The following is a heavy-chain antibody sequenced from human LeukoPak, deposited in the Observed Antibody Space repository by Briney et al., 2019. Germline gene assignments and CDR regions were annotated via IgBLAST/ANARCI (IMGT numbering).Heavy chain of an antibody. CDR1: GGTFSSYA. CDR2: IIPIFGTA. D-gene: IGHD3-9*01. J-gene: IGHJ3*02. CDR3: AGSRFDPYVFDI. V-gene: IGHV1-69*01. Sequence: ASVKVSCKASGGTFSSYAISWVRQAPGQGLEWMGGIIPIFGTANYAQKFQGRVTITADESTSTAYMELSSLRSEDTAVYYCAGSRFDPYVFDIWGQGTMVTVSS.